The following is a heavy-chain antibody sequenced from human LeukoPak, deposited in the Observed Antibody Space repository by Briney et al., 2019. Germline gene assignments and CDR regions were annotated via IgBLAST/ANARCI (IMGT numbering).Heavy chain of an antibody. D-gene: IGHD2-8*01. CDR2: IYYSGST. J-gene: IGHJ4*02. CDR1: GCSISSSSYY. V-gene: IGHV4-39*01. CDR3: ARQIHGVGGTVDY. Sequence: PSGTLSLTCTVSGCSISSSSYYWGWIRQPPGKGLEWIGSIYYSGSTYYNPFLKSQVTISVDTSKNQYSLKLSSVTAADTAVYYCARQIHGVGGTVDYWGQGTLVTISS.